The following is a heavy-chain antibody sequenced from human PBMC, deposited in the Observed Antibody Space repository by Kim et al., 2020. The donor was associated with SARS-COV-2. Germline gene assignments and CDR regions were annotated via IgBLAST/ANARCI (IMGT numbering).Heavy chain of an antibody. J-gene: IGHJ4*02. CDR1: GGSISSSSYY. V-gene: IGHV4-39*01. CDR2: IYYSGST. CDR3: ARTRRIAAADY. Sequence: SETLSLTCTVSGGSISSSSYYWGWIRQPPGKGLEWIGSIYYSGSTYYNPSLKSRVTISVDTSKNQFSLKLSSVTAADTAVYYCARTRRIAAADYWGQGTL. D-gene: IGHD6-13*01.